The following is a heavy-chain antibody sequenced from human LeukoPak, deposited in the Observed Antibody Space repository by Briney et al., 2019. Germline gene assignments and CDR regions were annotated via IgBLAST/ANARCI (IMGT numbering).Heavy chain of an antibody. CDR3: ARRGKWELDY. V-gene: IGHV5-51*01. J-gene: IGHJ4*02. Sequence: GESLKISFKGSGYRFTSYWIAWVRPMPGKGLEWMGIIYPGHSDTRYSPSFQGQVTITADKSISTASLQWSSLKASDTAMYYCARRGKWELDYWGQGTLVTVSS. CDR2: IYPGHSDT. CDR1: GYRFTSYW. D-gene: IGHD1-26*01.